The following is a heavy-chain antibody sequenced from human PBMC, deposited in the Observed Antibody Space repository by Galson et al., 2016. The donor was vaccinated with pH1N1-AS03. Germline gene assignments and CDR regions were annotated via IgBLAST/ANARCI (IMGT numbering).Heavy chain of an antibody. V-gene: IGHV3-23*01. J-gene: IGHJ4*02. CDR2: VSDSGGAT. CDR1: GFTFSGYA. CDR3: AKGLTIAGSTYHFDS. D-gene: IGHD1-20*01. Sequence: SLRLSCAASGFTFSGYATSWVRQAPGKGLEWVAIVSDSGGATFYADSVKGRFTISRDNYKNTLSLQMNSLGVEDTAIYYCAKGLTIAGSTYHFDSWGQGTLVTVSS.